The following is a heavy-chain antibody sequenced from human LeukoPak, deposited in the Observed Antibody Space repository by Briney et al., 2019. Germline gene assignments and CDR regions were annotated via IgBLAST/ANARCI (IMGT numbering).Heavy chain of an antibody. CDR2: IWYDGSNK. D-gene: IGHD5-18*01. Sequence: VGSLRLSCAASGFTFSSYGMHWVRQAPGKGLEWVAVIWYDGSNKYYADSVKGRFTISRDNSKNTLYLQMNSLRAEDTAVYYCARVLGPFTAMVRAYLDYWGQGTLVTVS. V-gene: IGHV3-33*01. J-gene: IGHJ4*02. CDR1: GFTFSSYG. CDR3: ARVLGPFTAMVRAYLDY.